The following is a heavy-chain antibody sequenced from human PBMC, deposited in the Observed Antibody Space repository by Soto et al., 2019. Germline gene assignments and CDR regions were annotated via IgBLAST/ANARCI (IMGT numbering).Heavy chain of an antibody. CDR3: ASASEGIVLMVYAMSWAFDI. Sequence: QLQLQESGPGLVKPSETLSLTCTVSGGSISSSSYYWGWIRQPPGKGLEWIGSIYYSGSTYYNPSLKSRVTISVDTSKNQFSLKLSSVTAADTAVYYCASASEGIVLMVYAMSWAFDIWGQGTMVTVSS. D-gene: IGHD2-8*01. J-gene: IGHJ3*02. CDR2: IYYSGST. CDR1: GGSISSSSYY. V-gene: IGHV4-39*01.